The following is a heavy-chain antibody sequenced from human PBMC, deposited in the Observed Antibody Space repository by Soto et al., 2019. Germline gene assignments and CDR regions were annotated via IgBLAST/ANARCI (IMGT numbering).Heavy chain of an antibody. CDR1: GFTFSSYW. J-gene: IGHJ5*02. CDR3: ARVEDEIVATSDNWFDP. Sequence: GGSLRLSCAASGFTFSSYWMSWVRQAPGKGLEWVANIKQDGSEKYYVDSVKGRFTISRDNAKNSLYLQMNSLRAEDTAVYYCARVEDEIVATSDNWFDPWGQGTLVTVS. V-gene: IGHV3-7*01. D-gene: IGHD5-12*01. CDR2: IKQDGSEK.